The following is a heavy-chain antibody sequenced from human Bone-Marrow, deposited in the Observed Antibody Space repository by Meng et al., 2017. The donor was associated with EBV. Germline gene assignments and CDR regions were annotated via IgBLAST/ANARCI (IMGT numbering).Heavy chain of an antibody. V-gene: IGHV3-30*18. D-gene: IGHD1-14*01. Sequence: GQLLESGAGVVQPGRSLGLSYAAAGLIFSGYGFHWVRQAPGKGPEWVAIIPSDASHNKYYADSVKGRFTISRDNSKNTLYLQMNSLKIEDTAVYYCAKDLSGRFDPWGQGTLVTVSS. CDR3: AKDLSGRFDP. CDR1: GLIFSGYG. CDR2: IPSDASHNK. J-gene: IGHJ5*02.